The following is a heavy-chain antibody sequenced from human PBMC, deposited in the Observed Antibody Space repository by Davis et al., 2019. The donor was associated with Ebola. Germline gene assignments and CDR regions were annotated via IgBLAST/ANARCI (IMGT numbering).Heavy chain of an antibody. Sequence: PGGSLRLSCAASGFTFSSYGMHWVRQAPGKGLEWVAVIWYDGSNKYYADSVKGRFTISRDNSKNTLYLQMNSLRAEDTAVYYCASRSEWDYYYYMDVWGKGTTVTVSS. J-gene: IGHJ6*03. CDR2: IWYDGSNK. D-gene: IGHD1-26*01. CDR1: GFTFSSYG. CDR3: ASRSEWDYYYYMDV. V-gene: IGHV3-33*01.